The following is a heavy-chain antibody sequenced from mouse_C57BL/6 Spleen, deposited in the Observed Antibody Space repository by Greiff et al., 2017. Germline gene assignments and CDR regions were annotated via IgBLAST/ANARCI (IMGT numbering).Heavy chain of an antibody. Sequence: QVQLQQLGAELVKPGASVMMSCKASGYTFTSYWITWVKQRPGQGLEWIGDIYPGSGSTNYNEKFKSKATLTVVTSSSTAYMQLSSLTSEDSAVYYCARGDYYGNSYVWYFDVWGTGTTVTDSS. CDR2: IYPGSGST. D-gene: IGHD1-1*01. J-gene: IGHJ1*03. CDR1: GYTFTSYW. V-gene: IGHV1-55*01. CDR3: ARGDYYGNSYVWYFDV.